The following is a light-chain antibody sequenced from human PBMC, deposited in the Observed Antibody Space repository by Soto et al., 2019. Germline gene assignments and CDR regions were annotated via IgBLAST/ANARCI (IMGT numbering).Light chain of an antibody. J-gene: IGKJ2*01. Sequence: EIVMTQSPATLSVSPGERAILSCRASQSVGSILAWYQQKPGQAPRVLVYGASTRATGIPARFSGSGSGTEFTLTINRLEPEDSAVYYCQQHTISMYPSGQGTKVDIK. CDR2: GAS. CDR1: QSVGSI. V-gene: IGKV3-15*01. CDR3: QQHTISMYP.